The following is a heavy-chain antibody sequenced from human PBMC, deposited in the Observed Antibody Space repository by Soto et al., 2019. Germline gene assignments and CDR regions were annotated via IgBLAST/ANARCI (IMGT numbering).Heavy chain of an antibody. CDR1: GGCISSSGYY. CDR3: ARRATNDAFDI. CDR2: IYYSGST. V-gene: IGHV4-39*01. Sequence: SGTLSLTCTVSGGCISSSGYYWGWIRQPPGKGLEWIGSIYYSGSTYYNPSLKSRVTISVDTSKNQFSLKLSSVTAADTAVYYCARRATNDAFDIWGQGTMVTVSS. D-gene: IGHD5-12*01. J-gene: IGHJ3*02.